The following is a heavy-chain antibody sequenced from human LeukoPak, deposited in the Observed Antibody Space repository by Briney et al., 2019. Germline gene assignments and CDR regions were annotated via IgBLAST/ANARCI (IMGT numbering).Heavy chain of an antibody. CDR1: GYTFSSYS. J-gene: IGHJ6*02. CDR2: INPSGGST. CDR3: ARRTSGYYYLDV. V-gene: IGHV1-46*01. Sequence: ASVKVSCKASGYTFSSYSMHWVRQAPGQGLEWMGIINPSGGSTSYAQKSQGRVTMTRDTSTSTVYMELSSLRSEDTAVYYCARRTSGYYYLDVWGQGTTVTVSS. D-gene: IGHD3-22*01.